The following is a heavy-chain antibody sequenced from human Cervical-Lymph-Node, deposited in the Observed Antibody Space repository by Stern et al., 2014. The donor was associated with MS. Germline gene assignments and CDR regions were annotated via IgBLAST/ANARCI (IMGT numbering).Heavy chain of an antibody. V-gene: IGHV4-31*03. D-gene: IGHD4-23*01. CDR2: IYYSGST. CDR3: ARESVDVPHTNWFDP. Sequence: QVQLQESGPGLVKPSQTLSLTCTVSGGSISSGGYYWSWIRQHPGKGLEWIGYIYYSGSTYYNPSLKSRVTISVDTSKNQFSLKLSSVTAADTAVYYCARESVDVPHTNWFDPWGQGTLVTVSS. J-gene: IGHJ5*02. CDR1: GGSISSGGYY.